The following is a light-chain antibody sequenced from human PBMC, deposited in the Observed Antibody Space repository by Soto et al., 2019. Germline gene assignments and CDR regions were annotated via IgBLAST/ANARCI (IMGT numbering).Light chain of an antibody. CDR1: QNISRS. CDR3: HQYNNWPQT. Sequence: EIVMTQSPVTLSVSPGERATLSCRASQNISRSLAWYQQKPGQAPRLLIFAASTRATGVPARFSGSGSGTELTLTISSLQSEDSAVYYCHQYNNWPQTFGQGTKVDIK. V-gene: IGKV3-15*01. CDR2: AAS. J-gene: IGKJ1*01.